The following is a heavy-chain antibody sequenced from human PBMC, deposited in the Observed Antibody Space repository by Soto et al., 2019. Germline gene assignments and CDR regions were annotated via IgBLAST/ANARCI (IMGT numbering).Heavy chain of an antibody. CDR3: ARDCGPNYYGSGTPPRYYYGMDV. Sequence: ASVKVSFKASGYTFTSYAMHWVRQAPGQRLEWMGWINAGNGNTKYSQKFQGRVTITRDTSASTAYMELSSLRSEDTAVYYCARDCGPNYYGSGTPPRYYYGMDVWGQGTTVTVSS. D-gene: IGHD3-10*01. J-gene: IGHJ6*02. V-gene: IGHV1-3*01. CDR1: GYTFTSYA. CDR2: INAGNGNT.